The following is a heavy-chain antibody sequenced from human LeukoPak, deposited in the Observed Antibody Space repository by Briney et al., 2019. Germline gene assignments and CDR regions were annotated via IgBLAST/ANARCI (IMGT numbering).Heavy chain of an antibody. CDR1: GGSISSYY. J-gene: IGHJ5*02. V-gene: IGHV4-59*01. D-gene: IGHD1-26*01. CDR3: ARGGTLDWFDP. CDR2: IYYSGST. Sequence: SETLSLTCTVSGGSISSYYWSWIRQPPGKGLEWIGYIYYSGSTNYNPSLKSRVTISVDTSKNQFSLKLSSVTAADTAVYYCARGGTLDWFDPWGQGTLVTVSS.